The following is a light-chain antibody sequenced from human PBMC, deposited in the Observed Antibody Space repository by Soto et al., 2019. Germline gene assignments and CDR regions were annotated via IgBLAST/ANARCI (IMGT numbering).Light chain of an antibody. Sequence: DTLMTQSPLSLPVTPGQPASISSGXSQSLVYSYGNTYLTWFQQXXGQSPRXXXVEXSKRHSGGPDRFSGGGSVTDFTLPISRLEPEYFAVYYCQQFRSYTRTFGGGTKVDIK. CDR3: QQFRSYTRT. V-gene: IGKV2-30*01. CDR1: QSLVYSYGNTY. CDR2: EXS. J-gene: IGKJ4*01.